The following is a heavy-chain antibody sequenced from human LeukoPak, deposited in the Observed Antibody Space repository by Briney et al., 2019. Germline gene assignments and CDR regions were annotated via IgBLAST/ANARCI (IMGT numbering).Heavy chain of an antibody. J-gene: IGHJ4*02. V-gene: IGHV3-23*01. CDR3: AKDQRDNILTTYPNIFWDY. D-gene: IGHD3-9*01. CDR1: GFTFNNFA. Sequence: PGGSLRLSCAASGFTFNNFAITYFRQAPGKGLEWVSAISNSGYSTYYADSVKGRFTISRDNSKNTLYLQMNSLRVEDTAVYYCAKDQRDNILTTYPNIFWDYWGQGTLVTVSS. CDR2: ISNSGYST.